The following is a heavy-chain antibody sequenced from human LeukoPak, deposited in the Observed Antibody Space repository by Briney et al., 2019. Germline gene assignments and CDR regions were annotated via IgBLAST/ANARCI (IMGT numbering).Heavy chain of an antibody. CDR2: ISSSSSTI. D-gene: IGHD3-3*01. J-gene: IGHJ5*02. V-gene: IGHV3-48*02. Sequence: PGGSLRLSCEGSAFIFSGHWMNWVRQAPGKGLGWVSYISSSSSTIYYADSVKGRFTISRDNAKNSLFLQMNSLRDEDSAVYYCARAFGFGNQGASRFDPWGQGTLVTVSS. CDR3: ARAFGFGNQGASRFDP. CDR1: AFIFSGHW.